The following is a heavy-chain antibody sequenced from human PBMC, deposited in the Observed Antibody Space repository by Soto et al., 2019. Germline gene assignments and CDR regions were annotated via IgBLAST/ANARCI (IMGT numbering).Heavy chain of an antibody. J-gene: IGHJ3*02. CDR3: ARARWTGTSDDFDI. V-gene: IGHV1-2*02. CDR2: INPNTGVT. Sequence: QVQLVQSGAEVKKPGASVSVSCKASGYSFTAYYIHWVRQAPGQGLEWMGWINPNTGVTNYAQKFQGRVTVTTATSINLVYMEVYRLRSDDTAVYYCARARWTGTSDDFDIWGQGAMVTVAS. CDR1: GYSFTAYY. D-gene: IGHD1-7*01.